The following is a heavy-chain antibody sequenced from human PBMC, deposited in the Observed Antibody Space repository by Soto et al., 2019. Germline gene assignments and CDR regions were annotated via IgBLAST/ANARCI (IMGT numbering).Heavy chain of an antibody. Sequence: SETLSLTCAVSGYFISSGYYWGWIRQPPGKGLEWIGSMFHSGSTHYNPSLKSRVTISVDTSKNHFSLSLNSVTASDTAVYFCVSQRTTVPTQAYFDYRGPGALVTVSS. CDR3: VSQRTTVPTQAYFDY. D-gene: IGHD4-17*01. CDR2: MFHSGST. J-gene: IGHJ4*02. V-gene: IGHV4-38-2*01. CDR1: GYFISSGYY.